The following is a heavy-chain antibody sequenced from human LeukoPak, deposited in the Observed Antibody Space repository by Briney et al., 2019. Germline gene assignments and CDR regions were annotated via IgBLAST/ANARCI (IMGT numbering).Heavy chain of an antibody. Sequence: SVKVSCKASGGTFSSYAISWVRQAPGQGLEWMGGIIPIFGTANYAQKFQGRVTITADESTSTAYMELSSLRSEGTAVYYCARDTPAISSGSFSPEDWFDPWGQGTLVTVSS. CDR2: IIPIFGTA. J-gene: IGHJ5*02. CDR1: GGTFSSYA. D-gene: IGHD3-10*01. V-gene: IGHV1-69*13. CDR3: ARDTPAISSGSFSPEDWFDP.